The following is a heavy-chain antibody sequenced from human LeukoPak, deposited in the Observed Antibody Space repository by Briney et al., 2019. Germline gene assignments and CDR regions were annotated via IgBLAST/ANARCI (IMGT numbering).Heavy chain of an antibody. V-gene: IGHV4-59*01. CDR3: AREIRVGYRFLDY. D-gene: IGHD5-24*01. CDR2: IYYSGST. Sequence: SETLSLTCTVSGGSISSYYWSWIRQPPGKGLEWVGYIYYSGSTNYNPSLKSRVHTSVDPSKNQFSLKLSSAAAADTAVYYCAREIRVGYRFLDYWGQGTLVTVSS. J-gene: IGHJ4*02. CDR1: GGSISSYY.